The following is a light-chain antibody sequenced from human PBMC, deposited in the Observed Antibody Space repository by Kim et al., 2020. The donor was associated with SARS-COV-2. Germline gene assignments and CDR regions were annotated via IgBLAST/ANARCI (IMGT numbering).Light chain of an antibody. CDR3: QQDNSYPFT. CDR2: KAS. V-gene: IGKV1-5*03. CDR1: QSISSW. Sequence: ASVGDRVTITCRASQSISSWLAWYQQRPGKAPKLLIYKASSLESGVPLRFSGSGSGTEFTLTISSLQPDDFATYYCQQDNSYPFTFGPGTKVDIK. J-gene: IGKJ3*01.